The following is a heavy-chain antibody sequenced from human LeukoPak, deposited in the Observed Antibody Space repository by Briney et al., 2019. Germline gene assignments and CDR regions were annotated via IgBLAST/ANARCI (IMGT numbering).Heavy chain of an antibody. Sequence: SDTLSLTCTVSGGSLSRYYWRWIRQPPGKGLEWIGYIYYSGSTNYNPSLKSRVTVSVDTSNNQFSLKLSSVTAADTAVYYCARENAMFRGAFDAFDIWGRGTMVTVSS. CDR3: ARENAMFRGAFDAFDI. CDR1: GGSLSRYY. J-gene: IGHJ3*02. D-gene: IGHD3-10*01. CDR2: IYYSGST. V-gene: IGHV4-59*01.